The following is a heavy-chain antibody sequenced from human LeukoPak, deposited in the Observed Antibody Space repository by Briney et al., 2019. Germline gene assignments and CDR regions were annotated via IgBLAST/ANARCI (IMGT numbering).Heavy chain of an antibody. D-gene: IGHD3-22*01. CDR1: GFTFSSYW. J-gene: IGHJ6*02. CDR3: ARSYDSSGYFSYYYYGMDV. Sequence: PGGSLRLSCAASGFTFSSYWMHWVRQAPGKGLVWVSRIRTDGTITTYADSVKGRFTISRDNAKNTLYLQMNSLGAEDTAVYYCARSYDSSGYFSYYYYGMDVWGQGTTVTVSS. V-gene: IGHV3-74*01. CDR2: IRTDGTIT.